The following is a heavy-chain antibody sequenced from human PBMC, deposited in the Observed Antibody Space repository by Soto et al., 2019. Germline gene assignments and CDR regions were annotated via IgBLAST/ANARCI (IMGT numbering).Heavy chain of an antibody. CDR2: IYHSGST. D-gene: IGHD5-12*01. CDR1: GGSISSGGYS. Sequence: QLQLQESGSGLVKPSQTLSLTCAVSGGSISSGGYSWSWIRQPPGKGLEWIGYIYHSGSTYYNPSLKSRVTRSVDRSKNQFSLKRSSVTAADTAVYYWARRRGFPYYYGMDVWGQGTTVTVSS. V-gene: IGHV4-30-2*01. J-gene: IGHJ6*02. CDR3: ARRRGFPYYYGMDV.